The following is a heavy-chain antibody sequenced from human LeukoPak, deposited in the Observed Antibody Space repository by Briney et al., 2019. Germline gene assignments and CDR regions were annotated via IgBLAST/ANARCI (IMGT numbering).Heavy chain of an antibody. CDR1: GGSISSSSYY. CDR3: ASPAEEGPYYFDY. V-gene: IGHV4-39*01. J-gene: IGHJ4*02. Sequence: KPSETLSLTCTVSGGSISSSSYYWGWTRQPPGKGLEWIGSIYYSGSTYYNPSLKSRVTISVDTSKNQFSLKLSSVTAADTAVYYCASPAEEGPYYFDYWGQGTLVTVSS. CDR2: IYYSGST.